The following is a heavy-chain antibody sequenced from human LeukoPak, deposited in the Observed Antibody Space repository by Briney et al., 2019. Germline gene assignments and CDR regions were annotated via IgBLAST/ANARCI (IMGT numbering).Heavy chain of an antibody. CDR2: ISGSGGST. V-gene: IGHV3-23*01. Sequence: GGSLRLSCAASAFTFSSYAMSWDRQAPGKGLEWVSAISGSGGSTYYADSVKGRFTICRANSKNTLYLQMNSLRAEDTAVYYCASPPHSYGYGYFDYWGQGTLVTVSS. CDR3: ASPPHSYGYGYFDY. J-gene: IGHJ4*02. D-gene: IGHD5-18*01. CDR1: AFTFSSYA.